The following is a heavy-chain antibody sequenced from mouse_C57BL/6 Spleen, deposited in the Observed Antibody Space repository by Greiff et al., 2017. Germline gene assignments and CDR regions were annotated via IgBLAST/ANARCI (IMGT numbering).Heavy chain of an antibody. V-gene: IGHV1-39*01. Sequence: EVKLMESGPELVKPGASVKISCKASGYSFTDYNMNWVKQSNGKSLEWIGVINPNYGTTSYNQKFNGKATLTVDQSSSTAYMQLNSLTSEDSAVYYCARGGTTVVPDYWGQGTTLTVSS. CDR1: GYSFTDYN. CDR2: INPNYGTT. D-gene: IGHD1-1*01. CDR3: ARGGTTVVPDY. J-gene: IGHJ2*01.